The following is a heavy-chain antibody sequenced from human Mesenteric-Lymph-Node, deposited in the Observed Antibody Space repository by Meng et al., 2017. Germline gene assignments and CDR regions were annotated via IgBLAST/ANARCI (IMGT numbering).Heavy chain of an antibody. CDR3: ASTENHF. CDR2: TCYRSKWYN. D-gene: IGHD1-26*01. Sequence: QVQLQQSGPGLVEPSPTLSLTCAISGDSVSSNSAAWHWIRQSPSRGLEWLGMTCYRSKWYNDYAVSVKSRISINPDTSKNQFSLRLNSVTPEDTAVYYCASTENHFWGQGTLVTVSS. J-gene: IGHJ4*02. CDR1: GDSVSSNSAA. V-gene: IGHV6-1*01.